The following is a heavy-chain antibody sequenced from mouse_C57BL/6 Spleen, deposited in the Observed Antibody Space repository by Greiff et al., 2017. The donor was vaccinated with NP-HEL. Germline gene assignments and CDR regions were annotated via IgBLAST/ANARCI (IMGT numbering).Heavy chain of an antibody. CDR1: VFTFSSYA. CDR3: ARDGNDGYYNYAMDY. J-gene: IGHJ4*01. D-gene: IGHD2-3*01. V-gene: IGHV5-4*01. CDR2: ISDGGSYT. Sequence: EVKLMESGGGLVKPGGSLKLSCAASVFTFSSYAMSWVRQTPEKRLEWVATISDGGSYTYYPDNVKGRFTISRDNAKNNLYLQMSHLKSEDTAMYYGARDGNDGYYNYAMDYWGQGTSVTVSS.